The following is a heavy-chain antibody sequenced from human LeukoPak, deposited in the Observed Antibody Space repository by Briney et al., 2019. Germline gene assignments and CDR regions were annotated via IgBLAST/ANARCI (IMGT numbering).Heavy chain of an antibody. Sequence: PGGSLRLSCAASGFTFSSYGMHWVRQAPGKGLEWVAVISYDGSNEYYADSVKGRFTISRDNSKNTLYLQMNSLRAEDTAVYYCAKDPLYYDILTGPDYWGQGALVTVSS. V-gene: IGHV3-30*18. CDR2: ISYDGSNE. D-gene: IGHD3-9*01. CDR1: GFTFSSYG. CDR3: AKDPLYYDILTGPDY. J-gene: IGHJ4*02.